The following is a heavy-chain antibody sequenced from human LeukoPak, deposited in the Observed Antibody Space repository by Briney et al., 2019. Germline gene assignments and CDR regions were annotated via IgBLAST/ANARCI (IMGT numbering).Heavy chain of an antibody. J-gene: IGHJ4*02. D-gene: IGHD5-12*01. CDR2: ISAYNGNT. Sequence: AAVNVSCTASGYTFTIYGISWVRQAPGQGREGMGWISAYNGNTNYTQKLHGRVTMTTDTSTSTAYMELRSLRSDDTAVYYCARVVVVEATITYFDYWGQGTLVTVSS. CDR1: GYTFTIYG. CDR3: ARVVVVEATITYFDY. V-gene: IGHV1-18*04.